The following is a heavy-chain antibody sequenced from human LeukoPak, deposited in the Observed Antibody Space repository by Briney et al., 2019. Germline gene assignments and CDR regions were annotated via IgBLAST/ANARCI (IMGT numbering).Heavy chain of an antibody. D-gene: IGHD3-22*01. CDR2: IYYSGST. Sequence: SETLSLTCTVSGGSISSSSYYWGWIRQPPGKGLEWIGSIYYSGSTYYNPSLKSRVTISVDTSKNQFSLKLSSVTAADTAVYYCARDQGVTMIVVGDYWGQGTLVTVSS. V-gene: IGHV4-39*07. CDR1: GGSISSSSYY. CDR3: ARDQGVTMIVVGDY. J-gene: IGHJ4*02.